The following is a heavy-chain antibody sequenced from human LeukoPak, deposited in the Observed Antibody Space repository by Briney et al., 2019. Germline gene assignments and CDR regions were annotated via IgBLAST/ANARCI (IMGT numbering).Heavy chain of an antibody. CDR2: INPNSGGT. D-gene: IGHD1-7*01. V-gene: IGHV1-2*02. CDR3: ARDRAHNWNYVHFDY. Sequence: ASVKVSCKASGYTFTGYYMHWVRQAPGQGLEWMGWINPNSGGTNYAQKFQGRVTMTTDTSTSTAYMELRSLRSDDTAVYYCARDRAHNWNYVHFDYWGQGTLVTVSS. J-gene: IGHJ4*02. CDR1: GYTFTGYY.